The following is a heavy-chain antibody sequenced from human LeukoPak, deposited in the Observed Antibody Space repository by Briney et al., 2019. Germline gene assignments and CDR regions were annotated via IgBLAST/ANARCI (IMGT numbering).Heavy chain of an antibody. V-gene: IGHV5-51*01. Sequence: GESLKISCKGSGGSFSSSWIGWVRQMPGKGLEWMGIIYLGDSDTRYSPSFQGQVTISADKSISTAYLQWSSLKASDTAMYYCARLRGSGSPHFDYWGQGTLVTVSS. CDR3: ARLRGSGSPHFDY. CDR2: IYLGDSDT. D-gene: IGHD1-26*01. CDR1: GGSFSSSW. J-gene: IGHJ4*02.